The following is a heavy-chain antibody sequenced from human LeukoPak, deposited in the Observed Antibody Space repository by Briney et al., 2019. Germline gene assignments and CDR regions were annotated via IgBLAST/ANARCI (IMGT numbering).Heavy chain of an antibody. V-gene: IGHV1-69*04. Sequence: SVKVSCKVSGYTLTELSMHWVRQAPGKGLEWMGRIIPILGIANYAQKFQGRVTITADKSTSTAYMELSSLRSEDTAVYYCARDGGIAAAGTDYWGQGTLVTVSS. J-gene: IGHJ4*02. CDR2: IIPILGIA. D-gene: IGHD6-13*01. CDR3: ARDGGIAAAGTDY. CDR1: GYTLTELS.